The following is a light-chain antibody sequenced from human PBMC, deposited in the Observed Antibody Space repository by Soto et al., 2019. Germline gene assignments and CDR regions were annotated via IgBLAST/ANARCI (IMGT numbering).Light chain of an antibody. Sequence: QSALPQPASVSGSPGQSITISCTGTSSDVGAYNYVSWYQQYPGKAPKLMIYDVTSRPSGVSNRFSGSKSGNAASLTISGLQAEDEADCYCCSYTSSSSLVFGTGTKVTVL. CDR2: DVT. CDR1: SSDVGAYNY. J-gene: IGLJ1*01. V-gene: IGLV2-14*03. CDR3: CSYTSSSSLV.